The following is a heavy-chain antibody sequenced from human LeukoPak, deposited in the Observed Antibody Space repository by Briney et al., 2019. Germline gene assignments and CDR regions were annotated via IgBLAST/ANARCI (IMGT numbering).Heavy chain of an antibody. CDR2: ISSSGSII. V-gene: IGHV3-11*01. CDR1: GFTFSDYY. J-gene: IGHJ4*02. D-gene: IGHD3-9*01. CDR3: AKEGDYDILTGYPRRIDY. Sequence: GGSLRLSCAASGFTFSDYYMSWIRQAPGKGLEWVSYISSSGSIIYYADSMKGRFTISRDNAKNSLYLQMNSLRAEDTAVYYCAKEGDYDILTGYPRRIDYWGQGTLVTVSS.